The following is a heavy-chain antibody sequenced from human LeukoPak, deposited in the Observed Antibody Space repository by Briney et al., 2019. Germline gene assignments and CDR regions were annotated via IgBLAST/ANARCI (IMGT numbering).Heavy chain of an antibody. Sequence: ASVKVSCKASGYTFTGYYMHWVRQAPGQGLEWMGRINPNSGGTNYAQEFQGRVTMTRDTSISTAYMELSRLRPDDTAVYYCARLYYYDSSGYSHGEYYYYYMDVWGKGTTVTVSS. CDR2: INPNSGGT. CDR1: GYTFTGYY. CDR3: ARLYYYDSSGYSHGEYYYYYMDV. D-gene: IGHD3-22*01. V-gene: IGHV1-2*06. J-gene: IGHJ6*03.